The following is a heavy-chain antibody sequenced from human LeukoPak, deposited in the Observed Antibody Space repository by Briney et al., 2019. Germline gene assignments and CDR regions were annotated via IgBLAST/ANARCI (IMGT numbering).Heavy chain of an antibody. Sequence: SETLSLTCTVSGGSISTSNYYWGWIRQPPGKGLEWIGNIFYSGSTYYSPSLKSRVTISLDTSRNQFSLKLNSVTAADTAVYYCARDAGFIWGSYRSGPFDYWGQGTLVTVSS. CDR1: GGSISTSNYY. D-gene: IGHD3-16*02. CDR2: IFYSGST. V-gene: IGHV4-39*07. J-gene: IGHJ4*02. CDR3: ARDAGFIWGSYRSGPFDY.